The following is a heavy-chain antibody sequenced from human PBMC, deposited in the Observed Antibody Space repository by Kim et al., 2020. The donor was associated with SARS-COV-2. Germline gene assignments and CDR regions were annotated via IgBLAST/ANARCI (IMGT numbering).Heavy chain of an antibody. V-gene: IGHV3-30*18. CDR1: GFTFSSYG. J-gene: IGHJ4*01. Sequence: GGSLRLSCAASGFTFSSYGMHWVRQAPGKGLEWVAVISYDGSNKYYADSVKGRFTISRDNSKTTLYLQMNSLRAEDTAVYYCAKDVSIVVVPAAILDYWG. CDR2: ISYDGSNK. CDR3: AKDVSIVVVPAAILDY. D-gene: IGHD2-2*01.